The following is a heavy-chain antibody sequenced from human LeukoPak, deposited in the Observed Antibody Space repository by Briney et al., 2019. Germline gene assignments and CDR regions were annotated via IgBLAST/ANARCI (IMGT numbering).Heavy chain of an antibody. CDR3: ARDTGQLVPPVYYYGMDV. Sequence: LRLSCAASGFTFSSYAMHWIRQHPGKGLEWIGYIYYSGSTYYNPSLKSRVTISVDTSKNQFSLRLSSVTAADTAVYYCARDTGQLVPPVYYYGMDVWGQGTTVTVSS. D-gene: IGHD6-13*01. J-gene: IGHJ6*02. CDR1: GFTFSSYAMH. CDR2: IYYSGST. V-gene: IGHV4-31*02.